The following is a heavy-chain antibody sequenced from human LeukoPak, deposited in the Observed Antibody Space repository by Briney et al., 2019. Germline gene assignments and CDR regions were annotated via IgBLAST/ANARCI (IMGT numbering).Heavy chain of an antibody. CDR3: ATLDSSGYYVDY. CDR1: GYTLTELS. D-gene: IGHD3-22*01. CDR2: FDPEDGET. J-gene: IGHJ4*02. V-gene: IGHV1-24*01. Sequence: ASVKVSCKVSGYTLTELSMHWVRQAPGKGLEWMGGFDPEDGETIYAQKFQGRVTMTEDTSTDTAYMELSSLRSEDTAVYYCATLDSSGYYVDYWGQGTLVTVSS.